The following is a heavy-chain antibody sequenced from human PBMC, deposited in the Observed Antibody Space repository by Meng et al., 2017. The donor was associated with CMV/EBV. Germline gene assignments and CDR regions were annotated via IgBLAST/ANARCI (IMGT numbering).Heavy chain of an antibody. D-gene: IGHD6-13*01. J-gene: IGHJ4*02. Sequence: GGSLRLSCAASGFTFSSYAMSWVRQAPGKGLEWVSAISGSGGSTYYADSVKGRFTISRDNSKNTLYLQMNTLRVEDTAVYYCVRDGHSWNFDYWGQGSLVTVSS. CDR2: ISGSGGST. CDR3: VRDGHSWNFDY. V-gene: IGHV3-23*01. CDR1: GFTFSSYA.